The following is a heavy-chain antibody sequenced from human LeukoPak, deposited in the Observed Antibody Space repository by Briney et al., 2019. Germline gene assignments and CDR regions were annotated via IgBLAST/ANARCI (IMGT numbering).Heavy chain of an antibody. V-gene: IGHV4-34*01. J-gene: IGHJ4*02. D-gene: IGHD3-22*01. CDR2: INHSGST. CDR3: ARGLPMIVVRWGAIDY. CDR1: GGSFSGYY. Sequence: PSETLSLTCAVYGGSFSGYYWSWIRQPPGKGLEWIGEINHSGSTNYNPSLKSRVTISVDTPKNQFSLKLSSVTAADTAVYYCARGLPMIVVRWGAIDYWGQGTLVSVSS.